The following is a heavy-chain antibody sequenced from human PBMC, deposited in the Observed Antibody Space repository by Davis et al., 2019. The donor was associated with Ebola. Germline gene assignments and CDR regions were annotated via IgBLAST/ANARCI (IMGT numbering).Heavy chain of an antibody. CDR1: GYTFTSYY. CDR2: INPNDGTT. V-gene: IGHV1-46*01. J-gene: IGHJ2*01. D-gene: IGHD3-22*01. Sequence: AASVKVSCKASGYTFTSYYTHWVRQAPGQGLEWMGIINPNDGTTTYAQKFQGRVTMTRDTSTSTVYMELSSLRSEDTAVYYCARDRYYDSRGYPESHWYFDLWGRGTLVTVSS. CDR3: ARDRYYDSRGYPESHWYFDL.